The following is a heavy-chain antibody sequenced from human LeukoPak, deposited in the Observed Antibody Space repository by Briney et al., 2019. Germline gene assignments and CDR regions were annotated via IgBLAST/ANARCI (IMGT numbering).Heavy chain of an antibody. CDR1: GLTISNNW. J-gene: IGHJ6*03. CDR3: TGLRRGVLLYGYYYYYMDV. Sequence: GGSLRLSCADSGLTISNNWMSWVRQAPGKGLEWVANIKQDGSEKYYVDSVKGRFTISRDNAKNSLYLQMNSLRAEDTAVYYWTGLRRGVLLYGYYYYYMDVWGKGTTVTISS. CDR2: IKQDGSEK. V-gene: IGHV3-7*01. D-gene: IGHD3-10*01.